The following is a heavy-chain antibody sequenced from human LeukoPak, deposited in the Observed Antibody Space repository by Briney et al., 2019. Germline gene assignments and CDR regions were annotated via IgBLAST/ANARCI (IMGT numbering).Heavy chain of an antibody. D-gene: IGHD1-1*01. CDR3: ARWQRTGGLY. CDR2: IFHSGST. Sequence: SETLSLTCTVSGYSISSGYYWGWIRQPPGKGLEWIGSIFHSGSTYYNPSLKSRVTISVDTSKNQFSLKLSSVTAADTAVYYCARWQRTGGLYWGQGNLVTVSS. J-gene: IGHJ4*02. V-gene: IGHV4-38-2*02. CDR1: GYSISSGYY.